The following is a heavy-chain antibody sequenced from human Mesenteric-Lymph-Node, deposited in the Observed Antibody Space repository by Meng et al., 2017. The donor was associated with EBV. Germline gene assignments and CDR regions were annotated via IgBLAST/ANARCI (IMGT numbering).Heavy chain of an antibody. V-gene: IGHV1-18*01. Sequence: VQLVQYGAEVKKPGASVKVYCKASGYTFTSYGISWVRQAPGQGLEWMGWISAYNANTDYAQSFRGRVTMTKDTSTSTAYLDLRSLRSDDTAVYYCARVSAYDSSGLDYWGQGTLVTVSS. CDR1: GYTFTSYG. CDR2: ISAYNANT. J-gene: IGHJ4*02. D-gene: IGHD3-22*01. CDR3: ARVSAYDSSGLDY.